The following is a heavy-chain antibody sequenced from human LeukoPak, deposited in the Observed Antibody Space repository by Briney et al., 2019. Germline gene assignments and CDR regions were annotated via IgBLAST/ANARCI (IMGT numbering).Heavy chain of an antibody. CDR1: GYTFTSYY. J-gene: IGHJ4*02. Sequence: ASVTVSCKASGYTFTSYYMHWVRQAPGQGLEWMGIINPSGGSTSYAQTFQGRVTMTRDTSTSTAYMELNRLTSDDTAVYHCARDRSPAPGRSYGRGHFDYWGQGTLVTVSS. CDR2: INPSGGST. CDR3: ARDRSPAPGRSYGRGHFDY. D-gene: IGHD5-18*01. V-gene: IGHV1-46*01.